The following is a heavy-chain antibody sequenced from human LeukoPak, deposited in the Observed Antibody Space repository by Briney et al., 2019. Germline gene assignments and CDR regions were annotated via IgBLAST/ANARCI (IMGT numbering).Heavy chain of an antibody. CDR2: ISASGDNT. V-gene: IGHV3-23*01. CDR1: GFTFSSYV. J-gene: IGHJ4*02. D-gene: IGHD1/OR15-1a*01. Sequence: GGSLRLSCAASGFTFSSYVMSWVRQAPGKGLEWVSGISASGDNTYYADSVKGRFTISRDNSKNTLYLQMNSLRAEDAAIYYCAKEYRNWNMDYWGQGTLVTVSS. CDR3: AKEYRNWNMDY.